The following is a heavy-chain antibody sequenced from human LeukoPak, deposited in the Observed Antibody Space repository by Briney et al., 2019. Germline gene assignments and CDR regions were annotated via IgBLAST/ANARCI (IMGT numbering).Heavy chain of an antibody. CDR2: IWYDGSNK. D-gene: IGHD2-21*01. Sequence: GGSLRLSCAASGFTFSSYGMHWVRQAPGKGLEWVAVIWYDGSNKYYADSVKGRFTISRDNSKNTLYLQMNSLRAEDTAVYYCARDRIPDNWFDPWGQGTLVPVSS. J-gene: IGHJ5*02. CDR3: ARDRIPDNWFDP. V-gene: IGHV3-33*01. CDR1: GFTFSSYG.